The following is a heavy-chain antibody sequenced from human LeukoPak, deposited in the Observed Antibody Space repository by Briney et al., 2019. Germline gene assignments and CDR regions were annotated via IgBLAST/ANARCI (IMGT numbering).Heavy chain of an antibody. Sequence: GGSLRLSCAASGFTFSTYNMLWVRQTPGKGLEWLFYINSGGSAVHYADSVKDRFTFSRDNAKNSLYLQMNSLRAEDTAVYYCARRGFDPWGQGTLVTVSS. CDR3: ARRGFDP. J-gene: IGHJ5*02. D-gene: IGHD3-10*01. CDR2: INSGGSAV. V-gene: IGHV3-48*01. CDR1: GFTFSTYN.